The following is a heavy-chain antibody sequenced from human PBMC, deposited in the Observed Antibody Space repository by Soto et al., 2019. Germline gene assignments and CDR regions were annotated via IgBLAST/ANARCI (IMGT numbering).Heavy chain of an antibody. Sequence: QVQVVQSGAEVKQPGSSVKVSCKVSGGTFSTYSISWVRQAPGQGLEWVGGIIPIFGAAKHAQKFQGRVTITADDSTSTVYMEVGGLRSEETAVYFCARDGYCVTARHWGQGTPVTVSS. CDR2: IIPIFGAA. V-gene: IGHV1-69*01. D-gene: IGHD2-8*02. CDR3: ARDGYCVTARH. J-gene: IGHJ4*02. CDR1: GGTFSTYS.